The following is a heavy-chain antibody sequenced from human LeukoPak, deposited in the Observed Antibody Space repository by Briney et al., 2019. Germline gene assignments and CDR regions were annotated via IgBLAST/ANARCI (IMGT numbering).Heavy chain of an antibody. J-gene: IGHJ5*02. CDR3: ARRPRITIFGVVIMNWFDP. V-gene: IGHV1-18*01. CDR2: ISAYNGNT. Sequence: ASVKVSCKASGYTFTSYGISWVRQAPGQGLEWMGWISAYNGNTNYAQKLQGRVTMTTDTSTSTAYMELRSLRSDDTAVYYCARRPRITIFGVVIMNWFDPWGQGTLVTVSS. CDR1: GYTFTSYG. D-gene: IGHD3-3*01.